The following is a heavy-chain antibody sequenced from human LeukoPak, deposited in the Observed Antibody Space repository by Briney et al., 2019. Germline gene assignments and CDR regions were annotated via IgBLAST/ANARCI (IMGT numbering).Heavy chain of an antibody. CDR2: INHSGST. D-gene: IGHD1-26*01. J-gene: IGHJ4*02. V-gene: IGHV4-34*01. CDR3: TTVSPFGGATTKTKLPYFDY. Sequence: SETLSLTCAVYGGSFSGYYWSWIRQPPGKGLEWIGEINHSGSTNYNPSLKSRVTISVDTSKNQFSLKLSSVTAEDTAVYYCTTVSPFGGATTKTKLPYFDYWGQGTLVTVSS. CDR1: GGSFSGYY.